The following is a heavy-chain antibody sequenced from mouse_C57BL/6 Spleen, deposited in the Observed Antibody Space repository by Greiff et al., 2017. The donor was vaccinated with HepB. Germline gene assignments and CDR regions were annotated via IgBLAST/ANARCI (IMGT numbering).Heavy chain of an antibody. CDR3: TYSKSPHYFDY. J-gene: IGHJ2*01. D-gene: IGHD2-5*01. CDR2: IRNKANNHAT. V-gene: IGHV6-6*01. CDR1: GFTFSDAW. Sequence: EVQVVESGGGLVQPGGSMKLSCAASGFTFSDAWMDWVRQSPEKGLEWVAEIRNKANNHATYYAESVKGRFTISRDDSKSSVYLQMNSLRAEDTGIYYCTYSKSPHYFDYWGQGTTLTVSS.